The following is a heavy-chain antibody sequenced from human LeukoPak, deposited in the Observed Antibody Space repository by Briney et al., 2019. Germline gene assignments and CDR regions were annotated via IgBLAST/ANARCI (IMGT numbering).Heavy chain of an antibody. CDR1: GGSFSGYY. J-gene: IGHJ4*02. V-gene: IGHV4-34*01. CDR3: ARGLRSSHPSYYFDY. CDR2: INHSGST. Sequence: SETLSHTCAVYGGSFSGYYWSWIRQPPGKGLEWIGEINHSGSTNYNPSLKSRVTISVDTSKNQFSLKLSSVTAADTAVYYCARGLRSSHPSYYFDYWGQGTLVTVSS. D-gene: IGHD6-13*01.